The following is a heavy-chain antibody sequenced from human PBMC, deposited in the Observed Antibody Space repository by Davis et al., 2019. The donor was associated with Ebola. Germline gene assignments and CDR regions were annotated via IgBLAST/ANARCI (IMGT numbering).Heavy chain of an antibody. CDR2: IEYDGRKS. CDR1: GFTFGSLG. D-gene: IGHD2/OR15-2a*01. J-gene: IGHJ4*02. V-gene: IGHV3-30*02. Sequence: GESLKISCAASGFTFGSLGMHWVRQAPGKGLEWVTFIEYDGRKSYYADSVKGRFTVSKDNSKNTLSLQMNSLRAEDTAVYYCVKGLLYFLDYWGQGALVTVSS. CDR3: VKGLLYFLDY.